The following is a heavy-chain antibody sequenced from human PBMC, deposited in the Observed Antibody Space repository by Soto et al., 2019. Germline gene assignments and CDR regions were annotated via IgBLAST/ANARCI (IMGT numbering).Heavy chain of an antibody. D-gene: IGHD6-25*01. V-gene: IGHV3-23*01. CDR3: AKSRVASGRGYFDL. J-gene: IGHJ2*01. CDR1: GFSFSPYP. CDR2: IGTTGGDT. Sequence: EVQLLESGGSLVLPGGSLRLSCAASGFSFSPYPMSWVRQAPVKGLEWVSTIGTTGGDTYYPDFVKGRFTISRDDSKNTVYLQMSSLRDEDSAIYYCAKSRVASGRGYFDLLGRGTLVTVSS.